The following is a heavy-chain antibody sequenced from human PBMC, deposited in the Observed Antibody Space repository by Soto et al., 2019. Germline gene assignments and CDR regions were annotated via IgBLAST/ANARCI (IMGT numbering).Heavy chain of an antibody. Sequence: ASVKVSCKASGYTFTGYYMHWVRQAPGQGLEWMGWINPNSGGTNYAQKFQGRVTMTRDTSISTAYMELSRLRSDDTAVHYCASLGYCSSTSCSWGFDPWGQGTLVTVSS. CDR3: ASLGYCSSTSCSWGFDP. CDR1: GYTFTGYY. V-gene: IGHV1-2*02. D-gene: IGHD2-2*01. CDR2: INPNSGGT. J-gene: IGHJ5*02.